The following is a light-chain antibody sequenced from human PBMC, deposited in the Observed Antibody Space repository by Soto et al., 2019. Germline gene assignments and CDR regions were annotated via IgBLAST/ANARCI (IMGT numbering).Light chain of an antibody. Sequence: DIQMTQSPSTLSASVGDTVTVTCRASQNISVWLAWYQQRPGKAPKFLIYDASNLETGVSSRFSGSGSGTEFTLTIRSLQPDDFATYYCQQYDSSSPTFGQGTKVDIK. CDR3: QQYDSSSPT. V-gene: IGKV1-5*01. J-gene: IGKJ2*01. CDR2: DAS. CDR1: QNISVW.